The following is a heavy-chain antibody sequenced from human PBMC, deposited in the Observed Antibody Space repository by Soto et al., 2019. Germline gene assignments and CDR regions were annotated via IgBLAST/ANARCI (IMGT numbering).Heavy chain of an antibody. Sequence: SETLSLTCADSGDSVSNDNYYWSWIRQPPGKGLEWIGYIYYSGTSNYNSYLKSRLSLSVDMSKNQFSLKLASVTAADTAVYFCARSQRGRTAFTFDYWGQGVLVTVSS. V-gene: IGHV4-61*01. CDR3: ARSQRGRTAFTFDY. CDR1: GDSVSNDNYY. CDR2: IYYSGTS. D-gene: IGHD3-16*01. J-gene: IGHJ4*02.